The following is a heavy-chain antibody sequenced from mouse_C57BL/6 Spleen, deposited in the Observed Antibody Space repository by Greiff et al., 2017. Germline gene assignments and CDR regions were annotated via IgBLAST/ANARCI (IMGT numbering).Heavy chain of an antibody. V-gene: IGHV14-4*01. CDR3: SSSGPFAY. J-gene: IGHJ3*01. Sequence: VQLQQSGAELVRPGASVKLSCTASGFNIKDDYMHWVKQRPEQGLEWIGRIDPENGDTEYAPKFQGKATITADTSSNTAYLQLSSLTSEDTAVYSCSSSGPFAYWGQGTLVTVSA. D-gene: IGHD3-2*02. CDR2: IDPENGDT. CDR1: GFNIKDDY.